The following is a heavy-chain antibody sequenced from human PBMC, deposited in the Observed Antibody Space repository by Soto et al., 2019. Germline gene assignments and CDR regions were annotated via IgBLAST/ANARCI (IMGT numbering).Heavy chain of an antibody. J-gene: IGHJ4*02. CDR3: ASARAYSSSWYVDY. V-gene: IGHV3-33*01. Sequence: QVQLVESGGGVVQPGRSLRLSCAASGFTFSSYGMHWVRQAPGKGLERVAIIWNDGSNKYYADSVKGRFTISRDNSKNAPNLQINSLRAEGTAVYYCASARAYSSSWYVDYWGPGIMDTVSS. CDR2: IWNDGSNK. CDR1: GFTFSSYG. D-gene: IGHD6-13*01.